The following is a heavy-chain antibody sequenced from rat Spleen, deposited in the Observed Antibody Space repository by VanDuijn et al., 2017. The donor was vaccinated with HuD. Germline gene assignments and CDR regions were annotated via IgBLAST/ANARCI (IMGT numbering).Heavy chain of an antibody. J-gene: IGHJ2*01. CDR1: GFTFSNYD. CDR3: ARDLYHFDGTYYFDY. CDR2: ISTGGGNT. V-gene: IGHV5S23*01. Sequence: EVQLVESGGDLVQPGRSLKLSCAASGFTFSNYDMAWVRQAPTKGLEWIASISTGGGNTYYRDSVKGRFTISRDNAKSTLYLQMNSLQTEDTATYYCARDLYHFDGTYYFDYWGQGVMVTVSS. D-gene: IGHD1-12*02.